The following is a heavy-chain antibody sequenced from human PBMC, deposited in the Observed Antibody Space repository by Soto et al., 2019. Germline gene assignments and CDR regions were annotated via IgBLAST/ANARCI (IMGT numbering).Heavy chain of an antibody. Sequence: QITLNESGPTVVRPTETLTLTCRFSGFSLTTSGVGVGWIRQSPGKAPEWLALIYWCDDKRYSASLKSRLTNTKDTSKNQVVLTVSDLDPTDTATYYCAHRVLRTVFGLVTTTAIYFDFWGQGTPVAVSS. CDR2: IYWCDDK. J-gene: IGHJ4*02. D-gene: IGHD3-3*01. CDR1: GFSLTTSGVG. CDR3: AHRVLRTVFGLVTTTAIYFDF. V-gene: IGHV2-5*01.